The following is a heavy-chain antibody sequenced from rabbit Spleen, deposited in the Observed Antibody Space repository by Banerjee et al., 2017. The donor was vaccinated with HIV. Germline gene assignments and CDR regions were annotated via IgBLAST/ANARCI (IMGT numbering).Heavy chain of an antibody. D-gene: IGHD2-1*01. Sequence: QEQLEESGGGLVKPEGSLTLTCKASGVSLNDKDVMCWVRQAPGKGLEWIACINIVTGKSVYASWAKGRFTMSRTSSTTVTLQMTSLTAADTATYFCARDDDNDNYRSYFTLWGPGTLVTVS. CDR2: INIVTGKS. CDR3: ARDDDNDNYRSYFTL. J-gene: IGHJ4*01. V-gene: IGHV1S45*01. CDR1: GVSLNDKDV.